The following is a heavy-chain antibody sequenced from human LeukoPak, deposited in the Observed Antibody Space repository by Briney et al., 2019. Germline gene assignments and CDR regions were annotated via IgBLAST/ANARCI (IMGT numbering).Heavy chain of an antibody. CDR3: ARDNGSGWFDP. J-gene: IGHJ5*02. Sequence: SETLSLTCTVSGGSISGYYWNWIRQPAGKGLEWIGRIDTSGTTNYNPSLKSRVTMSVDTSKKQFSLKLSSVTAADTAVYYCARDNGSGWFDPWGQGALVTVSS. CDR2: IDTSGTT. D-gene: IGHD1-26*01. CDR1: GGSISGYY. V-gene: IGHV4-4*07.